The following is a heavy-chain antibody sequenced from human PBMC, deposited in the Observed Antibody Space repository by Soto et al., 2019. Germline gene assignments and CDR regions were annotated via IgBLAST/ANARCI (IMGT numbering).Heavy chain of an antibody. Sequence: QVQVVQSKAEVKKPGASVKVSCKTSGYTFTDYDINWVRQAPGQGLEWMGWVSPDSGNAGYAQQFQGRVSMTSDTATNTVYMELTNLRSEDTAVYFCEVTTGYWGQGTLVTVSS. CDR2: VSPDSGNA. CDR3: EVTTGY. D-gene: IGHD3-9*01. V-gene: IGHV1-8*01. CDR1: GYTFTDYD. J-gene: IGHJ4*01.